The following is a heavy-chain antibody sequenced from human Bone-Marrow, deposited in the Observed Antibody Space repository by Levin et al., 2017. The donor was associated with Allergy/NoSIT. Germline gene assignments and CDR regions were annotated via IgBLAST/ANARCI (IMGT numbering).Heavy chain of an antibody. D-gene: IGHD5-12*01. Sequence: GESLKISCAASGFTFSSYSMNWVRQAPGKGLNWVSSITSSSSYIYYADSVKGRFTITRDNAKNSLYLQMNSLRAEDTAVYYCARGLEYSGLPWGQGTLVTVSS. V-gene: IGHV3-21*01. CDR1: GFTFSSYS. J-gene: IGHJ5*02. CDR2: ITSSSSYI. CDR3: ARGLEYSGLP.